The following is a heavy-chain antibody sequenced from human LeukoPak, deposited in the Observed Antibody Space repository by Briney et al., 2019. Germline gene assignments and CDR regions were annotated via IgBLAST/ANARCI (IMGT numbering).Heavy chain of an antibody. CDR1: GYTFTSYG. V-gene: IGHV1-18*01. D-gene: IGHD3-22*01. CDR3: ARDLAEDYDSSGRGVDY. J-gene: IGHJ4*02. Sequence: GASVKVSCKASGYTFTSYGISWVRQAPGQGLEWMGWISAYYGNTHYAQKVQGRVTMTTDTSTGTVYMELRSLRSDDTAVYYCARDLAEDYDSSGRGVDYWGRGTLVTVSS. CDR2: ISAYYGNT.